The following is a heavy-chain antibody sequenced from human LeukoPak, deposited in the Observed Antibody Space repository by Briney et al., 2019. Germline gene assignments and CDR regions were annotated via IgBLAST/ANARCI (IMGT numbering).Heavy chain of an antibody. V-gene: IGHV1-18*04. Sequence: ASVKVSCKASGYTFTSYGISWVRQAPGQGLEWVGWISAYNGNTNYAQKLQGRVTMTTDTSTSTAYMELRSLRSDDTAVYYCARDYPIFDDILTGYLTFDYWGQGTLVTVSS. J-gene: IGHJ4*02. CDR1: GYTFTSYG. CDR3: ARDYPIFDDILTGYLTFDY. CDR2: ISAYNGNT. D-gene: IGHD3-9*01.